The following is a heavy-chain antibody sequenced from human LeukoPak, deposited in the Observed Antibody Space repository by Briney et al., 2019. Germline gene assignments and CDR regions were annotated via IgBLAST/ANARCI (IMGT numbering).Heavy chain of an antibody. V-gene: IGHV3-33*08. Sequence: PGGSLRLSCVASGFTFSDYWIHWVRQPPGKGLEWVAVIWYDGSNKYYADSVKGRFTISRDNSKNTLYLQMNSLRAEDTAVYYCARDGGNCSSTSCYEGVELYFDYWGQGTLVTVSS. J-gene: IGHJ4*02. CDR3: ARDGGNCSSTSCYEGVELYFDY. D-gene: IGHD2-2*01. CDR1: GFTFSDYW. CDR2: IWYDGSNK.